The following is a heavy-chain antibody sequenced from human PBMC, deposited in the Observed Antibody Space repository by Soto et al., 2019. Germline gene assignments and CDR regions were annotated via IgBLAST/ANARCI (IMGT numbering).Heavy chain of an antibody. CDR2: IKTKTDGGTT. J-gene: IGHJ6*02. CDR1: GFIFNKAW. V-gene: IGHV3-15*01. Sequence: EVQLVESGGGLVRPAGSLRLSCAASGFIFNKAWMSWVRQAPGKGLEWVGRIKTKTDGGTTDYAVSVKGRFTISRDDSTNTVYLQMNSLKTEDTAVYYCTTDTKYANGVCYPYYYGLDVWGQGTTVTVSS. CDR3: TTDTKYANGVCYPYYYGLDV. D-gene: IGHD2-8*01.